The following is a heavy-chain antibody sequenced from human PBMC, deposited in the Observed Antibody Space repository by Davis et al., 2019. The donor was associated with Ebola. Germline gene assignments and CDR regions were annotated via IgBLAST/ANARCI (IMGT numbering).Heavy chain of an antibody. D-gene: IGHD3-10*01. V-gene: IGHV3-43*01. J-gene: IGHJ6*04. CDR1: GFTFDDYT. CDR2: ISRDGGST. Sequence: GGSLRLSCAASGFTFDDYTMHWVRQALGEGLEWVSLISRDGGSTFYADSVKGRFTISRDNSKNSLYLQMNGLRTEDTALYYCVKTSGMDVWGKGTTVTVSS. CDR3: VKTSGMDV.